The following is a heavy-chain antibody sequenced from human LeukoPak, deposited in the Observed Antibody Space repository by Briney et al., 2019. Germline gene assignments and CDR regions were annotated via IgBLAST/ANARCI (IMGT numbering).Heavy chain of an antibody. CDR2: IYHSGST. J-gene: IGHJ2*01. CDR1: GGSISSGGYY. CDR3: ARGSRRQYWYFDL. Sequence: SETLSLTCTVSGGSISSGGYYWSWIRQPPGKGLEWIGYIYHSGSTYYNPSLKSRVTISVDRSKNQFSLKLSSVTAADTAVYYCARGSRRQYWYFDLWGRGTLVTVSS. V-gene: IGHV4-30-2*01.